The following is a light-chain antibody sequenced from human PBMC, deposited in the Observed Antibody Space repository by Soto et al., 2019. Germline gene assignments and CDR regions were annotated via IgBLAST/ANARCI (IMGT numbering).Light chain of an antibody. CDR2: AAS. Sequence: EIVLTQSPGTLSLSPGERATLSCRASQSVSSNFLAWFQQQPGQAPRLLVYAASSRVTGIPDRFSGSGSGTDFTLTISRLEPEYFVVYYCQQYGGSPITFGRGTRLEIK. CDR1: QSVSSNF. V-gene: IGKV3-20*01. CDR3: QQYGGSPIT. J-gene: IGKJ5*01.